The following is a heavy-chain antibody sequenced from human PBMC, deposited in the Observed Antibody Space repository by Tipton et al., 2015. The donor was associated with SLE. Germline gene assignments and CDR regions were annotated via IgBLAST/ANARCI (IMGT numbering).Heavy chain of an antibody. J-gene: IGHJ4*02. D-gene: IGHD6-13*01. CDR2: IKQDGSEK. CDR3: AREEAAAGNGY. CDR1: GFTFSSYW. V-gene: IGHV3-7*01. Sequence: AVSGFTFSSYWMSWVRQAPGKGLEWVANIKQDGSEKYYVDSVKGRFTISRDNAKNSLYLQMNSLRAEDTAVYYCAREEAAAGNGYWGQGTLVTVSS.